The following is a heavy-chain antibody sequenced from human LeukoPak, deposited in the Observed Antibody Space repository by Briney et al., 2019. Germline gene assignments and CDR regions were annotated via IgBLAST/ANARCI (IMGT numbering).Heavy chain of an antibody. Sequence: GGSLRLSCAASGFTFSSYSMNWVRQAPGKGLEWVSSISTSSSYIYNADSVKGRFTISRDNAKRSVYLQMNSLGVEDTAVYYCARDIHSVAFDIWGQGTMVTVSS. J-gene: IGHJ3*02. CDR3: ARDIHSVAFDI. CDR1: GFTFSSYS. V-gene: IGHV3-21*01. CDR2: ISTSSSYI.